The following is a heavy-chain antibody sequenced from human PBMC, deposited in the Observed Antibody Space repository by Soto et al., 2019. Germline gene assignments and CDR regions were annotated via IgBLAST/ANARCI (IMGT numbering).Heavy chain of an antibody. CDR1: GYTFTSYG. D-gene: IGHD3-9*01. CDR3: ARVTRYYDILTDYYNFDY. V-gene: IGHV1-18*01. J-gene: IGHJ4*02. Sequence: GASVKVSCKASGYTFTSYGISWVRQAPGQGLEWMGWISAYNGNTNYAQKLRGRVTMTTDTSTSTAYMELRSLRSDDTAVYYCARVTRYYDILTDYYNFDYWGQGTLVTVSS. CDR2: ISAYNGNT.